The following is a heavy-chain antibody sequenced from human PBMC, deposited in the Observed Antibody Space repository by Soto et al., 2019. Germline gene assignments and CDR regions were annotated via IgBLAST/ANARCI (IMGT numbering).Heavy chain of an antibody. J-gene: IGHJ3*02. CDR3: ARGGIVVVVAARDAFDI. D-gene: IGHD2-15*01. CDR2: IYYSGST. Sequence: QVQLQESGLGLVKPSQTLSLTCTVSGGSISSGGYYWSWIRQHPGKGLEWIGYIYYSGSTYYNPSLKSRVTISVDTSKNQFSLKLSSVTAADTAVYYCARGGIVVVVAARDAFDIWGQGTMVTVSS. V-gene: IGHV4-31*03. CDR1: GGSISSGGYY.